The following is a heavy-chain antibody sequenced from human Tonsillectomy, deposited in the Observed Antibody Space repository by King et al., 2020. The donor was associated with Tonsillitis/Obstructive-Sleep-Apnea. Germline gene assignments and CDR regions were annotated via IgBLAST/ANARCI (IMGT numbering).Heavy chain of an antibody. CDR2: ISWDGGNT. V-gene: IGHV3-43*01. Sequence: QLVESGGVVVQPGGSLRLSCAASGFTFDDYTMHWVRQAPRKGLEWVSLISWDGGNTFYADSVKGRFTISRDNSKNSLYLQINSLTTEDTAFYYCAKDNGNGITGSFVDYWGQGTLVTVSS. CDR1: GFTFDDYT. D-gene: IGHD1-20*01. CDR3: AKDNGNGITGSFVDY. J-gene: IGHJ4*02.